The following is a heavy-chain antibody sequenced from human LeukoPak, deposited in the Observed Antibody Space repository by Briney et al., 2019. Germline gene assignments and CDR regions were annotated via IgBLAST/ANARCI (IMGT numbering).Heavy chain of an antibody. CDR2: IYYSGST. CDR1: GGSISSSSYY. V-gene: IGHV4-39*07. Sequence: PSETLSLTCTVSGGSISSSSYYWGRIRQPPGKGLEWIGSIYYSGSTYYNPSLKSRVTMSVDTSKNQFSLNLSSVTALDTAVYYCARIFLGYSSGWYFDYWGQGTLVTVSS. D-gene: IGHD6-19*01. CDR3: ARIFLGYSSGWYFDY. J-gene: IGHJ4*02.